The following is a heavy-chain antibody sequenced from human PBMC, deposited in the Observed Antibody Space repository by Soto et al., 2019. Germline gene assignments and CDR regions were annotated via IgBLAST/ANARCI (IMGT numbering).Heavy chain of an antibody. Sequence: SGPTLVNPTQTLTLTCTFSGFPLSTSGMCVSWIRQPPGKALEWLALIDWDDDKYYSTSLKTRLTISKDTSKNQVVLTMTNMDPVDTATYYCARIREAFQESLGPSYATDFRCPGLMVTLSS. CDR2: IDWDDDK. CDR3: ARIREAFQESLGPSYATDF. D-gene: IGHD3-3*01. CDR1: GFPLSTSGMC. V-gene: IGHV2-70*01. J-gene: IGHJ6*02.